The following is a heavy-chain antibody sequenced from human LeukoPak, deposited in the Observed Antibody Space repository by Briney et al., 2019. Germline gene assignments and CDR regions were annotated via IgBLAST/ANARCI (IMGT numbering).Heavy chain of an antibody. V-gene: IGHV3-7*01. Sequence: GGSLRLSCAASGFTFSSYWMSWVRQAPGKGLEWVANIKQDGSESYYVDSVKGRFTFSRDNAKNSLYLQINTQRAEDTAVYYCARLGEKADFDYWGQGTLVTVSS. J-gene: IGHJ4*02. D-gene: IGHD3-16*01. CDR1: GFTFSSYW. CDR3: ARLGEKADFDY. CDR2: IKQDGSES.